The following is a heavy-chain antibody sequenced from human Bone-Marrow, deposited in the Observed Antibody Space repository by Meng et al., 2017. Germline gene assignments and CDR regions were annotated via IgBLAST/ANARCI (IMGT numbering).Heavy chain of an antibody. CDR1: GYTFTNYY. Sequence: ASVKVSCKASGYTFTNYYMHWVRQAPGQGLEWMGIINPSGGSTSYAQKFQGRVTMTRDTSTSTVYMELSSLRSEDTAVYYCARTRPAMATILLYYYGMDVWGQGTTVTVSS. D-gene: IGHD5-24*01. CDR2: INPSGGST. J-gene: IGHJ6*02. CDR3: ARTRPAMATILLYYYGMDV. V-gene: IGHV1-46*01.